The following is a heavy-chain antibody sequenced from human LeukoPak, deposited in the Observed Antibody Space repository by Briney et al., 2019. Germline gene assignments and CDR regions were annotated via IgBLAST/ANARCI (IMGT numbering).Heavy chain of an antibody. D-gene: IGHD3-16*02. V-gene: IGHV4-34*01. CDR1: VGSFIGYY. CDR3: ARGLRDYVWRSYLNENDAFDI. Sequence: SETLSLTCAVYVGSFIGYYWSGIRQPPGRGRGWMWEINHSGSTNHNTPLKRRVNTSVDTSKNQVSLKLSSVTAADTAVYYCARGLRDYVWRSYLNENDAFDIWGQGTMVTVSS. J-gene: IGHJ3*02. CDR2: INHSGST.